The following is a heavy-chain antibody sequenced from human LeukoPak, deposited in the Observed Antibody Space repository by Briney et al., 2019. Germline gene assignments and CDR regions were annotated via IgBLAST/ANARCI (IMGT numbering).Heavy chain of an antibody. CDR1: GGSISSYC. V-gene: IGHV4-4*07. CDR3: ARVRGSSGSYEYFHYMDV. Sequence: SETLSLTCTVSGGSISSYCWSWIRQPAGKGLEWIGRIYTSGSTNYNPSLKSRVTMSVDTSKKQFSLKLSSVTAADTAVYYCARVRGSSGSYEYFHYMDVWGKGTTVTISS. CDR2: IYTSGST. J-gene: IGHJ6*03. D-gene: IGHD1-26*01.